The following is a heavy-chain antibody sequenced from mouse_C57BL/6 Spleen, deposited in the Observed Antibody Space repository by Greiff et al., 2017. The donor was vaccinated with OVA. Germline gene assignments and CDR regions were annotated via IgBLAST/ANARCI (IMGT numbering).Heavy chain of an antibody. CDR3: ARPANWDSYYAMDY. V-gene: IGHV1-22*01. CDR2: INPNNGGT. D-gene: IGHD4-1*01. Sequence: VQLKESGPELVKPGASVKMSCKASGYTFTDYNMHWVKQSHGKSLEWIGYINPNNGGTSYNQKFKGKATLTVNKSSSTAYMELRSLTSEDSAVYYCARPANWDSYYAMDYWGQGTSVTVSS. J-gene: IGHJ4*01. CDR1: GYTFTDYN.